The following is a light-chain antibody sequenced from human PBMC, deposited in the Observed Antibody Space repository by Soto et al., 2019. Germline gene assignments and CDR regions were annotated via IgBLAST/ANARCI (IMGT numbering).Light chain of an antibody. V-gene: IGKV1-8*01. J-gene: IGKJ1*01. CDR3: QQYYSYPRT. Sequence: AIRMTQSPSSFSASTGDRVTITCPASQGISSYLAWYQQNPGKAPKLLIYAASTLQSGVPSRFSGSGSGTDFTLTISCLQSEDFATYYCQQYYSYPRTFGQGTKVEIK. CDR2: AAS. CDR1: QGISSY.